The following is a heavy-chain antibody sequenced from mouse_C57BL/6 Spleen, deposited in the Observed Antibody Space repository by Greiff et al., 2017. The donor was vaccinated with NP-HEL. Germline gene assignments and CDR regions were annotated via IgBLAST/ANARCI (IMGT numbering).Heavy chain of an antibody. CDR3: AREGMRYYGSSFAY. D-gene: IGHD1-1*01. V-gene: IGHV1-54*01. Sequence: LEESGAELVRPGTSVKVSCKASGYAFTNYLIEWVKQRPGQGLEWIGVINPGSGGTNYNEKVKGKATLTADKSSSTAYMQLSSLTSEDSAVYFCAREGMRYYGSSFAYWGQGTLVTVSA. CDR2: INPGSGGT. J-gene: IGHJ3*01. CDR1: GYAFTNYL.